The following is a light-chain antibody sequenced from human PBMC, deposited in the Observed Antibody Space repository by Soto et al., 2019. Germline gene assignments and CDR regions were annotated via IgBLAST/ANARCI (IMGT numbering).Light chain of an antibody. CDR1: QSVSSN. V-gene: IGKV3-15*01. CDR3: QQYNNWPPWT. J-gene: IGKJ1*01. CDR2: GAS. Sequence: EIVMTQSPATLSVSPGERATISCTASQSVSSNLAWYQQKPGQSPRLIIYGASTRDTGIPARFSGSGSGTEFTLTISSLQFEDFAVDYCQQYNNWPPWTFGHGTKVEIK.